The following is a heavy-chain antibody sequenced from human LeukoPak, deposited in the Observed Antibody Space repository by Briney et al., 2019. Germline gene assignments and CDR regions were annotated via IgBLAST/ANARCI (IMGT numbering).Heavy chain of an antibody. V-gene: IGHV4-59*01. J-gene: IGHJ6*02. CDR3: ARAGGLSLYYYYYGMDV. CDR1: GGSISSYY. D-gene: IGHD3-16*02. Sequence: PSETLSLTCTVSGGSISSYYWSWIRQPPGKGLEWIGYIYYSGSTSYNPSLKSRVTISVDTSKNQFSLKLSSVTAADTAVYYCARAGGLSLYYYYYGMDVWGQGTTVTVSS. CDR2: IYYSGST.